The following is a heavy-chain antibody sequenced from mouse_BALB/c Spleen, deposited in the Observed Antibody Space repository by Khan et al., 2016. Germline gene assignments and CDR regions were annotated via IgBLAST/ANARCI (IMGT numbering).Heavy chain of an antibody. V-gene: IGHV14-3*02. D-gene: IGHD2-2*01. CDR2: IDPANGNT. CDR3: ATSPYACDVRFTY. Sequence: VQLQQSGAELVKPGASVKLSCTASGFNIKDTYMHWVKQRPEQGLEWIGRIDPANGNTKYDPKFQGKATITADTSSNTAFLQLSSLTSEDTAVYYCATSPYACDVRFTYWGQGTLVTVSA. CDR1: GFNIKDTY. J-gene: IGHJ3*01.